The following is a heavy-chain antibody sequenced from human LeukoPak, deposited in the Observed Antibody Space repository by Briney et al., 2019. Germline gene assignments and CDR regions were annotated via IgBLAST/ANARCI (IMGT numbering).Heavy chain of an antibody. D-gene: IGHD2-2*01. J-gene: IGHJ5*02. CDR1: GGSFSGYY. CDR2: INHSGST. CDR3: ARGVSSTGNWFDP. Sequence: SETLSLTCAVYGGSFSGYYWSWIRQPPGKGPEWIGEINHSGSTNYNPSLKSRVTISVDTSKNQFSLKLSSVTAADTAVYYCARGVSSTGNWFDPWGQGTLVTVSS. V-gene: IGHV4-34*01.